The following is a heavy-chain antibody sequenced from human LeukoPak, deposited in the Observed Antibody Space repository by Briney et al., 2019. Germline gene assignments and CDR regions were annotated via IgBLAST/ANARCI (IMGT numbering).Heavy chain of an antibody. CDR2: SDPEDGET. D-gene: IGHD3-10*01. Sequence: GASVKVSCKVSGYTLTELSMHWVRQAPGKGLEWMGGSDPEDGETIYAQKFQGRVTTTEDTSTDTAYMELSSLRSEDTAVYYCASYMVRGVIASNWFDPWGQGTLVTVSS. CDR3: ASYMVRGVIASNWFDP. V-gene: IGHV1-24*01. CDR1: GYTLTELS. J-gene: IGHJ5*02.